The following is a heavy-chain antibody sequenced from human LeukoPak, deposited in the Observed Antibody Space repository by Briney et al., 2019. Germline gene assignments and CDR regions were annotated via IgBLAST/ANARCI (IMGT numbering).Heavy chain of an antibody. CDR2: ISAYNGNT. Sequence: GASVKVSCKASGYIFTDYFIYWVRQAPGQGLEWMGWISAYNGNTNYAQKLQGRVTMTTDTSTSTAYMELRSLRSDDTAVYYCARDRASNKVAVAGTSYFDYWGQGTLVTVSS. J-gene: IGHJ4*02. V-gene: IGHV1-18*04. CDR3: ARDRASNKVAVAGTSYFDY. D-gene: IGHD6-19*01. CDR1: GYIFTDYF.